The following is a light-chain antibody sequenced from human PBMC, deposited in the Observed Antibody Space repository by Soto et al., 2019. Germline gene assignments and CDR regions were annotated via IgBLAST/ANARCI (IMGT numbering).Light chain of an antibody. Sequence: DIQMTQSSYTLGGSVGDRVTITCRASQTISSWLAWYQQKPGKAPKLLIYQASTLKSGVPSRFSGSGSGTEFTLTISILQPDDFATYYWQQCNNYSEPFGQGTKVDIK. CDR2: QAS. CDR3: QQCNNYSEP. J-gene: IGKJ1*01. V-gene: IGKV1-5*03. CDR1: QTISSW.